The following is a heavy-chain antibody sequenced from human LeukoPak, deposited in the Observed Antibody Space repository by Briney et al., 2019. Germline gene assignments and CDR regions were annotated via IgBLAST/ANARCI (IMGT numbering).Heavy chain of an antibody. J-gene: IGHJ3*02. D-gene: IGHD6-19*01. CDR2: INNIASHI. CDR3: ARERRQWQPFDI. Sequence: GGSLRLSCAASGFTFSNSAMNWVRQAPGKGLEWVSSINNIASHIYYVDSVRGRFTISRDNAKNSVSLQMNNLRAEDTAVYYCARERRQWQPFDIWGQGTMVTVSS. V-gene: IGHV3-21*01. CDR1: GFTFSNSA.